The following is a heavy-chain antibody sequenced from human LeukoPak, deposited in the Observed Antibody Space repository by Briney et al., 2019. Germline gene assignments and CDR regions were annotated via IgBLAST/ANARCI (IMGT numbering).Heavy chain of an antibody. V-gene: IGHV3-23*01. CDR2: ISGSGGST. Sequence: GGSLRLSCAASGFTFSSYAMSWVRQAPGKGLEWVSAISGSGGSTYYADSAKGRFTISRDNSKNTLYLQMNSLRAEDTAVYYCARWGVSGSSSPVYYYYGMDVWGQGTTVTVSS. CDR1: GFTFSSYA. J-gene: IGHJ6*02. CDR3: ARWGVSGSSSPVYYYYGMDV. D-gene: IGHD1-26*01.